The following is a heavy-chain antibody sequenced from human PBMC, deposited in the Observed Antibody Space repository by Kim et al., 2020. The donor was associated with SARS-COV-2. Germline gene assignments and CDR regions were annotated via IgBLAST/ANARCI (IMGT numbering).Heavy chain of an antibody. J-gene: IGHJ4*02. Sequence: GGSLRLSCAASGFTFSSHAMHCVRHAPGKGLEWVAVISYDGSNKYYADTVKCRFTISRDNSKNTLYLQMNSLRAEDTAEYYCAQRCGGSCYSGYWGQGTLVNVSS. D-gene: IGHD2-15*01. V-gene: IGHV3-30*04. CDR3: AQRCGGSCYSGY. CDR1: GFTFSSHA. CDR2: ISYDGSNK.